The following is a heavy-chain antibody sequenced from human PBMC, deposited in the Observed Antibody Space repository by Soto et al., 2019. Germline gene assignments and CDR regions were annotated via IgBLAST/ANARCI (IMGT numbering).Heavy chain of an antibody. J-gene: IGHJ6*02. D-gene: IGHD4-17*01. CDR3: ARGGRDYGDYLPYYYGMDV. CDR1: GYTFTSYG. V-gene: IGHV1-18*01. Sequence: QVQLVQSGAEVKKPGASVKVSCKASGYTFTSYGISWVRQAPGQGLEWMGWISAYNGNTNYAQKRQGRVTLTTDTATRTAYMERRGLRSDATAVYYCARGGRDYGDYLPYYYGMDVWGQGTTVTVSS. CDR2: ISAYNGNT.